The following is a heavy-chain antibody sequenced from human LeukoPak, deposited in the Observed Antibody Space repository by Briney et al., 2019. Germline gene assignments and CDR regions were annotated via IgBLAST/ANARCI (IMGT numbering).Heavy chain of an antibody. J-gene: IGHJ4*02. CDR2: IGWDGGST. Sequence: PGGSLRLSCAASGFTFDDYAMHWVRQAPGKGLEWVSLIGWDGGSTYYADSVKGRFTISRDNSKNSLYLQMNSLRAEDTALYYCAKDKSRDDFWSGYYPYWGQGTLVTVSS. CDR3: AKDKSRDDFWSGYYPY. D-gene: IGHD3-3*01. V-gene: IGHV3-43D*03. CDR1: GFTFDDYA.